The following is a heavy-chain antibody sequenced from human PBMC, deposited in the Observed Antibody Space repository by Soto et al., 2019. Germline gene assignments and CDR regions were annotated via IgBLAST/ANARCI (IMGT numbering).Heavy chain of an antibody. CDR2: IYHDGTT. D-gene: IGHD3-16*02. J-gene: IGHJ5*02. V-gene: IGHV4-38-2*02. CDR1: RYSISRGYY. CDR3: ASVPYHYARGIYRPRWFVP. Sequence: SETLSLTCSVSRYSISRGYYWGWIRQPPGNGLQWIGTIYHDGTTHSNPSLNVRVTISVSTSQNRFSLTLRSVTAADTAVYYCASVPYHYARGIYRPRWFVPWGEGTLGTVS.